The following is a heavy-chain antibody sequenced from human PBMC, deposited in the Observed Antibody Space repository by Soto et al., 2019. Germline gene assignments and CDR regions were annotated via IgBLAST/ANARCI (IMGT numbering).Heavy chain of an antibody. V-gene: IGHV1-46*01. CDR1: GYIFTSYY. J-gene: IGHJ4*02. Sequence: QVQLAQSGTEVKKPGASVKVSCKTSGYIFTSYYIHWVRQAPGQGLEWMGIINPSGGTTTYAQKCQGRVTRTRDTSSRTVYMELSSLRSEDTAVYYCARGPATAPDAYWGLGTLVTVSS. CDR2: INPSGGTT. CDR3: ARGPATAPDAY. D-gene: IGHD2-2*01.